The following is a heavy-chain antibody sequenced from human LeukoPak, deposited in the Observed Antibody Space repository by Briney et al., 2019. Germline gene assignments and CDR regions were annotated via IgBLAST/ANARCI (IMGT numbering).Heavy chain of an antibody. CDR2: IYYSGST. CDR1: GGSISSYY. CDR3: ARVGLLWFGEDY. D-gene: IGHD3-10*01. Sequence: SETLSLTCTVSGGSISSYYWSWIRQPPGKGLEWIGYIYYSGSTYYNPSLKSRVIISVDTSKNQFSLRLSSVTAADTAVYYCARVGLLWFGEDYWGQGTLVTVSS. V-gene: IGHV4-59*08. J-gene: IGHJ4*02.